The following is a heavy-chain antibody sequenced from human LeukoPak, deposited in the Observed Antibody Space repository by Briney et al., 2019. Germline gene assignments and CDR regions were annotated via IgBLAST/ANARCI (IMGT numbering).Heavy chain of an antibody. CDR2: IYYTGST. CDR1: AGSISTYY. CDR3: ARVYGSGYDFRGAFDS. J-gene: IGHJ3*02. D-gene: IGHD5-12*01. Sequence: SETLSLTCSVSAGSISTYYWTWVRQPPGKGLEWIGYIYYTGSTNYNPSLKGRVSISVDTSKNQFSLKLSSVTAADTAVYYCARVYGSGYDFRGAFDSWGQGTMVTVSS. V-gene: IGHV4-59*01.